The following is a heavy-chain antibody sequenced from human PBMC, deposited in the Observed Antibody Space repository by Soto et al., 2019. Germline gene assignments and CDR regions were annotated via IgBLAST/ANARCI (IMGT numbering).Heavy chain of an antibody. Sequence: QVQLVQSGAEVRKPGASVTVSCRSSGDSFNDYYIHGVRQAPGQGFEWMGWIHPNGGVTKYAQKFQGWVSMTRDTSIRTVYMQLSRLRSDDTAVYYCARESGGATATLDYYYFYMDVWGTGTTVTVSS. J-gene: IGHJ6*03. CDR3: ARESGGATATLDYYYFYMDV. V-gene: IGHV1-2*04. CDR2: IHPNGGVT. CDR1: GDSFNDYY. D-gene: IGHD5-12*01.